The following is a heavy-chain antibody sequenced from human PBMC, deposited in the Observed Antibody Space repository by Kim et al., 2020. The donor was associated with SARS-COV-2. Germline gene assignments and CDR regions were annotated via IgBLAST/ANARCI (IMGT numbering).Heavy chain of an antibody. Sequence: GGSLRLSCAASGFIFSGYAMHWVRQAPGKGLEWVSVISGSGGKIDYGDSVKGRFTISRDNARNSLYLQINILRAEDTALYYCAKDKGLGGYRTAWSYWGPGALVTASS. J-gene: IGHJ4*02. CDR2: ISGSGGKI. CDR1: GFIFSGYA. V-gene: IGHV3-9*01. D-gene: IGHD3-3*01. CDR3: AKDKGLGGYRTAWSY.